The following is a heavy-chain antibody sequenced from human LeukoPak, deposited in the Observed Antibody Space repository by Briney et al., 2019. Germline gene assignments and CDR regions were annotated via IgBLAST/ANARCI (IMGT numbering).Heavy chain of an antibody. CDR2: ISSSSSYI. CDR3: ARDKYGSGSYYFNWFDP. J-gene: IGHJ5*02. Sequence: PGGSLRLSCAASVFTFSSYSMNWVRQAPGKGLEWVSSISSSSSYIYYADSVKGRFTISRDNAKNSLYLQMNSLRAEDTAVYYCARDKYGSGSYYFNWFDPWGQGTLVTVSS. V-gene: IGHV3-21*01. CDR1: VFTFSSYS. D-gene: IGHD3-10*01.